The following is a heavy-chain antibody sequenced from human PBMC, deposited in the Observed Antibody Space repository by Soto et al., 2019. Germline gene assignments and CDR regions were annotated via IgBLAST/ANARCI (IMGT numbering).Heavy chain of an antibody. Sequence: GESLKISCKGSGYSFTSYWISWVRQMPGKGLEWMGRIDPSDSYTNYSPSFQGHVTISADKSISTAYLQWSSLKASDTAMYYCASDYGSSWFPSYYGMDVWGQGTTVTVSS. V-gene: IGHV5-10-1*01. J-gene: IGHJ6*02. CDR3: ASDYGSSWFPSYYGMDV. D-gene: IGHD6-13*01. CDR1: GYSFTSYW. CDR2: IDPSDSYT.